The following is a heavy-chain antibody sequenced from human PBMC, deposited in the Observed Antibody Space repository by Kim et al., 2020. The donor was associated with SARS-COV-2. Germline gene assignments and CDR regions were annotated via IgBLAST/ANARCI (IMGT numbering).Heavy chain of an antibody. V-gene: IGHV3-30*18. Sequence: GGSLRLSCAASGFTFSSYGMHWVRQAPGKGLEWVAVISYDGSNKYYADSVKGRFTISRDNSKNTLYLQMNSLRAEDTAVYYCAKDWGGGYSYGHHYYYYGMDVWGQGTTVTVSS. CDR3: AKDWGGGYSYGHHYYYYGMDV. CDR2: ISYDGSNK. CDR1: GFTFSSYG. D-gene: IGHD5-18*01. J-gene: IGHJ6*02.